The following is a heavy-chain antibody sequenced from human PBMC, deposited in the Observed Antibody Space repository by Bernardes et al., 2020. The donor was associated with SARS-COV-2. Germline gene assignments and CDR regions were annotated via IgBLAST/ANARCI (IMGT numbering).Heavy chain of an antibody. CDR1: GYTFTYRY. Sequence: SVKVSCKASGYTFTYRYLHWVRQAPGQALEWMGWITPFNGNTNYAQKFQDRVTITRDRSMSTAYMELSSLRSEDTAMYYCASERSIAARPEYYYGMDVWGQGTTVTVSS. D-gene: IGHD6-6*01. V-gene: IGHV1-45*02. CDR2: ITPFNGNT. CDR3: ASERSIAARPEYYYGMDV. J-gene: IGHJ6*02.